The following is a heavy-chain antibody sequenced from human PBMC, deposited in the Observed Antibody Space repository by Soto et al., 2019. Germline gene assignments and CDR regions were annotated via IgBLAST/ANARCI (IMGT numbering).Heavy chain of an antibody. CDR3: ARPPTPADDGAFDI. J-gene: IGHJ3*02. Sequence: SETLSLTCSLSGGSISSSSYYWAWIRQPPGKGLEWIGSVYYSGTTYYTPSLKSRLTISIDTSRNQLSLKVGSVTAADTATYYCARPPTPADDGAFDIWGPGTVVTVSS. CDR1: GGSISSSSYY. D-gene: IGHD1-1*01. V-gene: IGHV4-39*01. CDR2: VYYSGTT.